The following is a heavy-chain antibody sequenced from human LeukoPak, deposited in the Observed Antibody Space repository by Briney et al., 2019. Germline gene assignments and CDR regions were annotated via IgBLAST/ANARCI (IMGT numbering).Heavy chain of an antibody. CDR3: ATSYDMGWLIGY. CDR1: GFTFSSYS. CDR2: IKQDGSEK. V-gene: IGHV3-7*03. D-gene: IGHD3/OR15-3a*01. Sequence: PGGSLRPSCAASGFTFSSYSMNWVRQVPGQGLEWVANIKQDGSEKFYVASVKGRFTISRDNGKSSLYLQMNSLRAEDTALYYCATSYDMGWLIGYWGQGTLVTVSS. J-gene: IGHJ4*02.